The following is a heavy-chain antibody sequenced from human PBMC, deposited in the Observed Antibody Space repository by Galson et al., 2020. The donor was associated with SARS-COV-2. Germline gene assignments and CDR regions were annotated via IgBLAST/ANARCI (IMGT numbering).Heavy chain of an antibody. CDR1: GFTFSNYW. D-gene: IGHD1-20*01. J-gene: IGHJ4*02. Sequence: QLGGSLRLSCTASGFTFSNYWIHWVRQAPGKGLLWVSRINSDGSSTIYADSVKGRFIISRDNTKNKLYLQMNSLRAEDSAVYYCARDGGITGTDRLDSWGQGTLVTVSS. CDR2: INSDGSST. CDR3: ARDGGITGTDRLDS. V-gene: IGHV3-74*01.